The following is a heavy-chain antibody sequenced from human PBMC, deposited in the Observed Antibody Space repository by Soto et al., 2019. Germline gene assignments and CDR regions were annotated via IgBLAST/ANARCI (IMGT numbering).Heavy chain of an antibody. V-gene: IGHV3-9*01. CDR1: GFTFDDYA. Sequence: GGSLRLSCAASGFTFDDYAMHWVRQAPGKGLEWVSGISWNSGSIGYADSVKGRFTISRDNAKNSLYLQMNSLRAEDTALYYCAKDKGGDPYGDPDVYYFDYWGQGTLVTVSS. D-gene: IGHD4-17*01. CDR2: ISWNSGSI. J-gene: IGHJ4*02. CDR3: AKDKGGDPYGDPDVYYFDY.